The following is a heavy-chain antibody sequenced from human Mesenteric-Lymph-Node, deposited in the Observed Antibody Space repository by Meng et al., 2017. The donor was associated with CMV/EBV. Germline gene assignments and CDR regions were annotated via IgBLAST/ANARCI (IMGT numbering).Heavy chain of an antibody. J-gene: IGHJ4*02. CDR3: ARTSTIFGVVINFLEY. CDR1: GYTFTSYG. Sequence: ASVKVSCKASGYTFTSYGISWVRQAPGQGLEWMGWISTSNGDTNYAQKLQGRATMTTDTSTSTAYMEMRSLGSDDTAVYYCARTSTIFGVVINFLEYWGQGTLVTVS. V-gene: IGHV1-18*01. CDR2: ISTSNGDT. D-gene: IGHD3-3*01.